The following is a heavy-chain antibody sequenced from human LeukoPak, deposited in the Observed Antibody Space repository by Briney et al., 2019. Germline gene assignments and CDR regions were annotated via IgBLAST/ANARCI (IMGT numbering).Heavy chain of an antibody. J-gene: IGHJ4*02. CDR1: DYSISSGYY. CDR2: IYYRVTS. Sequence: SETLSLTCTVSDYSISSGYYWGWIRQPPGKGLEWIGYIYYRVTSDYNPSLKSRVTMSVDMSTRQISLKLSSVTAADTAVYYCARAVGGDGSGSLWGPGTLVTVSS. V-gene: IGHV4-61*05. CDR3: ARAVGGDGSGSL. D-gene: IGHD3-10*01.